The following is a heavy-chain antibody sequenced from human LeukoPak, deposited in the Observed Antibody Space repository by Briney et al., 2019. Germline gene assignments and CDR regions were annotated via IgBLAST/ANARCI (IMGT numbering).Heavy chain of an antibody. D-gene: IGHD6-6*01. CDR1: GGSLSTYY. J-gene: IGHJ3*02. Sequence: SETLSLTCTGSGGSLSTYYWSWIRQPPGKGLEWIGYIYYSGNSNYNPSLKSRVTMSLDTSKNQFSLKLNSVTAADTAVYYCVRRVAVRGFYGFDIWGQGAMVTVSS. V-gene: IGHV4-59*12. CDR2: IYYSGNS. CDR3: VRRVAVRGFYGFDI.